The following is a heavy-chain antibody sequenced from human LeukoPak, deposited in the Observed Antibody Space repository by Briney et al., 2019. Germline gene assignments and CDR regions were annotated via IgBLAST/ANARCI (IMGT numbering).Heavy chain of an antibody. V-gene: IGHV3-48*03. CDR3: ALLAVASDFDY. D-gene: IGHD6-19*01. CDR2: IGSSGTTI. Sequence: PGGSLRLSCAVSGFPFSIYEMNWARQAPGKGLGGGSNIGSSGTTIYYAGSVKGRFSLSRDNAKSSLYLQMNSLRVEDTAVYYCALLAVASDFDYWGQGALVTVSS. CDR1: GFPFSIYE. J-gene: IGHJ4*02.